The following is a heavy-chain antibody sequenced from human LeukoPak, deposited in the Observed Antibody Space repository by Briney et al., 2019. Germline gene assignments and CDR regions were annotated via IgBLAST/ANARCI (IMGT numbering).Heavy chain of an antibody. Sequence: GGSLRLSYAASGFTFSSYGMHWVRQAPGKGLEWVAMIWCDGSNTYYAGSVKGRFTISRDNSKNTLFLQMDSLRAEDTAVYYCARDRSTTHFDYWGQGTLVTVSS. D-gene: IGHD5/OR15-5a*01. CDR2: IWCDGSNT. CDR3: ARDRSTTHFDY. CDR1: GFTFSSYG. V-gene: IGHV3-33*01. J-gene: IGHJ4*02.